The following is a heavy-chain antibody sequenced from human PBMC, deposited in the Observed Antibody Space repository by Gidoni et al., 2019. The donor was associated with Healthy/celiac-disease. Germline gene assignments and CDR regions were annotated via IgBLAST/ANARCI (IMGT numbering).Heavy chain of an antibody. Sequence: QVQLQESGPRLGKPSETLSLTCTVSGYSISSGYYWGWIRQPPGKGLEWIGSIYHSGSTYYNPSLKSRVTISVDTSKHQFSLKLSSVTAADTSVYYCASPVVPAATPYWYFDLWGRGTLVTVSS. CDR1: GYSISSGYY. V-gene: IGHV4-38-2*02. J-gene: IGHJ2*01. CDR2: IYHSGST. D-gene: IGHD2-2*02. CDR3: ASPVVPAATPYWYFDL.